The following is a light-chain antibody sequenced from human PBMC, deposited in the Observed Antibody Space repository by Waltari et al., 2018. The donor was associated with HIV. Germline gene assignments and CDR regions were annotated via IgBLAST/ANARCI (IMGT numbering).Light chain of an antibody. CDR2: GAS. CDR1: QSVSSSF. J-gene: IGKJ3*01. CDR3: QQYGSSLFT. V-gene: IGKV3-20*01. Sequence: EIVLTQSPGTLSFSPGERATLSCKASQSVSSSFLAWYQHKPGQAPRLLIYGASTRATGVPDRFSGSGSGTDFTLIINRLEADDSALYYCQQYGSSLFTFGPGTRVDI.